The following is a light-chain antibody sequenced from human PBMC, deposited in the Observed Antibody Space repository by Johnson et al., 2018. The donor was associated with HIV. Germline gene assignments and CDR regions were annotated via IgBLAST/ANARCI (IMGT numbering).Light chain of an antibody. CDR3: GTWDSSLSAYV. Sequence: QSVLSQPPSVSAAPGQKVTISCSGSSSNIGNNYVSWYQQLPGTAPTLLIYDNNKRPSGIPDRFSGSKSGTSATLGITGLQTGDEADYYCGTWDSSLSAYVVGTGTKVTV. CDR2: DNN. V-gene: IGLV1-51*01. J-gene: IGLJ1*01. CDR1: SSNIGNNY.